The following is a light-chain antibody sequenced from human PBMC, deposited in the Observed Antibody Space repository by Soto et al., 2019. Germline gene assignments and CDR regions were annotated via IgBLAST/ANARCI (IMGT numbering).Light chain of an antibody. CDR2: DAS. J-gene: IGKJ4*01. CDR3: QEGTYWPA. Sequence: EIALTQSPAILSVSAGEKATLSCRASQSVSGSLGWYQQKPGQAPRLIIYDASVRATGIPARFSGSGSGTDFTLTISSLEPEDFAVYYCQEGTYWPAFGGGTKVDIK. V-gene: IGKV3-11*01. CDR1: QSVSGS.